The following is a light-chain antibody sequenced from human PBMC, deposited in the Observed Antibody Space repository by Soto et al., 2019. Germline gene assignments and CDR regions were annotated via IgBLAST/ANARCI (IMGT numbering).Light chain of an antibody. Sequence: ELVMTQSPATPSVSPGERAKLSCRASQSVSSDLAWYQHKPGQAPRLLIYGASTRATGIPARFSGRGSGTEFTLTISSLQSVDFAVYYCQQYDNWPQTFGQGTKVDI. CDR1: QSVSSD. J-gene: IGKJ1*01. CDR3: QQYDNWPQT. V-gene: IGKV3-15*01. CDR2: GAS.